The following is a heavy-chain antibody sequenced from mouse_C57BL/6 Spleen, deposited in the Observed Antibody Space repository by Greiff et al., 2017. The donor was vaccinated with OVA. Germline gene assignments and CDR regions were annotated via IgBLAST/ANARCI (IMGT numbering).Heavy chain of an antibody. CDR3: ARIYYSNYEDYFDY. CDR2: IWTGGGT. D-gene: IGHD2-5*01. J-gene: IGHJ2*01. V-gene: IGHV2-9-1*01. Sequence: QVQLQQSGPGLVAPSQSLSITCTVSGFSLTSYAISWVRQPPGKGLEWLGVIWTGGGTNYNSALKSRLSISKDNSKSQVFLKMNSLQTDDTARYYCARIYYSNYEDYFDYWGQGTTLTVSS. CDR1: GFSLTSYA.